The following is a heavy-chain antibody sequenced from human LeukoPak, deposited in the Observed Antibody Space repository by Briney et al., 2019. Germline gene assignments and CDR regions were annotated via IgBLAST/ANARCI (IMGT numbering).Heavy chain of an antibody. CDR1: GFTFSSYA. CDR3: ARAKYYDSSGYYQGFFDY. D-gene: IGHD3-22*01. CDR2: ISSNGGST. J-gene: IGHJ4*02. Sequence: PGRSLRLSCAASGFTFSSYAMHWDRQAPGKGLEYVSAISSNGGSTYYANSVKGRFTISRDNSKNTLYLHMGTLRAEDMAVYYCARAKYYDSSGYYQGFFDYWGQGTLVTVSS. V-gene: IGHV3-64*01.